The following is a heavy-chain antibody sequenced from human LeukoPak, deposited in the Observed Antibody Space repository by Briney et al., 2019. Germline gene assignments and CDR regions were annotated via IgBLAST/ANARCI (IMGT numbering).Heavy chain of an antibody. V-gene: IGHV7-4-1*02. CDR1: GGTFSSYA. CDR2: INTNTGKT. D-gene: IGHD3-10*01. J-gene: IGHJ5*02. Sequence: ASVKVSCKASGGTFSSYAISWVRQAPGQGLEWMGWINTNTGKTTYAQGFTGRFVFSSDTSVSTAYLQISSLKAEDTAMYYCAPYGSGFVSDPWGQGTLVTVSS. CDR3: APYGSGFVSDP.